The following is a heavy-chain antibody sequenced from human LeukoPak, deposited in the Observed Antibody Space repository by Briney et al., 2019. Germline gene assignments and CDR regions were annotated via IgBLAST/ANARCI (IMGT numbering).Heavy chain of an antibody. CDR2: INHSGST. CDR3: AREIAAAGPHFDY. Sequence: PSETLSLTCAVYGGSFSGYYWSWIRQPPGKGLEWIGEINHSGSTNYNPSLKSRVTIPVDTSKNQFSLKLSSVTAADTAVYYCAREIAAAGPHFDYWGQGTLVTVSS. CDR1: GGSFSGYY. D-gene: IGHD6-13*01. J-gene: IGHJ4*02. V-gene: IGHV4-34*01.